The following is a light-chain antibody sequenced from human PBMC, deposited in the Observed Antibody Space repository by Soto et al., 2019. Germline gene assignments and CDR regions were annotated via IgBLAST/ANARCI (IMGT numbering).Light chain of an antibody. J-gene: IGLJ1*01. CDR2: EGS. CDR3: CSYAGSSTYV. V-gene: IGLV2-23*01. CDR1: SYGVGSYNL. Sequence: QYALTQPASVSGSPGQSITISCTGTSYGVGSYNLVSWYQQHPGKAPKLMIYEGSKRPSGVSNRFSGSKSGNTASLTISGLQAEDEADYYCCSYAGSSTYVFGTGTKLTVL.